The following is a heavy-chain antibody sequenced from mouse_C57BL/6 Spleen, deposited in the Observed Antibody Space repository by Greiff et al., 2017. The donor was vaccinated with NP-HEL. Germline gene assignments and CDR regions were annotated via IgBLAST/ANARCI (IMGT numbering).Heavy chain of an antibody. CDR3: AREGYYAMDY. CDR1: GYTFTSYG. Sequence: QVQLKESGAELARPGASVKLSCKASGYTFTSYGISWVTQRPGQGLEWIGEIYPRSGNTYYTEKFKGKATLTADKSSSTAYMELRSLTSEDSAVYFCAREGYYAMDYWGQGTSVTVSS. J-gene: IGHJ4*01. V-gene: IGHV1-81*01. CDR2: IYPRSGNT.